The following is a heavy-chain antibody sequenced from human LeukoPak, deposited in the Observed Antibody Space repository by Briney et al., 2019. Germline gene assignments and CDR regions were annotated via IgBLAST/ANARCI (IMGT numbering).Heavy chain of an antibody. J-gene: IGHJ5*02. V-gene: IGHV4-4*09. Sequence: PSETLSLTCTVSGGSISSYYWSWIRQPPGKGLEWIGYIYTSGSTNYNPSLKSRVTISVDTSKNQFSLKLSSVTAADTAVYYCARLYYYDSSGYYGGFDPWGQGTLVTVSS. D-gene: IGHD3-22*01. CDR3: ARLYYYDSSGYYGGFDP. CDR2: IYTSGST. CDR1: GGSISSYY.